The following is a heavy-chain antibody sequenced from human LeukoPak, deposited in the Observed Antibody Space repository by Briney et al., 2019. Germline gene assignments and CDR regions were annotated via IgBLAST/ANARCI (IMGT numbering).Heavy chain of an antibody. J-gene: IGHJ4*02. CDR3: ARGRDDFWSGPFDY. CDR1: GGSFSGYY. D-gene: IGHD3-3*01. CDR2: INHSGST. V-gene: IGHV4-34*01. Sequence: SETLSLTCAVYGGSFSGYYWSWIRQPPGKGLEWIGEINHSGSTNYNPSLRSRVTISVDTSKNQFSLKLSSVTAADTAVYYCARGRDDFWSGPFDYWGQGTLVTVSS.